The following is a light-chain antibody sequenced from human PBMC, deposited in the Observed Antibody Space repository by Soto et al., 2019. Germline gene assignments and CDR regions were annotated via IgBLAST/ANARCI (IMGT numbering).Light chain of an antibody. J-gene: IGKJ4*01. CDR2: DAS. CDR1: QSVSTS. CDR3: QQRYNWVS. V-gene: IGKV3-11*01. Sequence: EIVLTQSPVTLYLSPGEGASLSCRASQSVSTSLAWYQQKPGQAPRLLIYDASNRATGIPARFSCSGSGTDFTLIISRLEPEDFAGYYCQQRYNWVSFGGGTKVEIK.